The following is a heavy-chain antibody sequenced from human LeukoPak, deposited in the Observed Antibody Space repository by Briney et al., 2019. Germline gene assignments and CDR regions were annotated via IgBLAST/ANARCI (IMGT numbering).Heavy chain of an antibody. D-gene: IGHD5-12*01. J-gene: IGHJ4*02. Sequence: PSETLSLTCTVSGGSISSYYWSWIRQPPGKRLEWVGYIYYSGSTNYNPSLKSRVTILVDTSKNQFSLKLSSVTAADTAVYYCARGSGSGYDYDYWGQGTLVTVSS. CDR1: GGSISSYY. CDR3: ARGSGSGYDYDY. V-gene: IGHV4-59*01. CDR2: IYYSGST.